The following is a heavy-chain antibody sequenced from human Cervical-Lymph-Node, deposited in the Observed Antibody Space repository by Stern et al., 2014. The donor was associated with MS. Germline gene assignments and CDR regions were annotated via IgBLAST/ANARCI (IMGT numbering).Heavy chain of an antibody. Sequence: EVQLVQSGGGLVQPGGSLRLSCAASGFPFSSYAMSWVRQAPGKGLEWVSAVSASGGTTYYAEDVKGRFTISRDNSKNTLYLQMDSVGAEDTAVYYCAKDQTHYVAGRLDYWGQGTLVTVSS. V-gene: IGHV3-23*04. CDR2: VSASGGTT. CDR3: AKDQTHYVAGRLDY. D-gene: IGHD6-6*01. J-gene: IGHJ4*02. CDR1: GFPFSSYA.